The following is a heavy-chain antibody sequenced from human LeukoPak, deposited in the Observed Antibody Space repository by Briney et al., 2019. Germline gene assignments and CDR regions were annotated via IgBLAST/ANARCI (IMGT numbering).Heavy chain of an antibody. J-gene: IGHJ4*02. CDR3: AKDSYYYGSGSPPDY. V-gene: IGHV1-69*04. D-gene: IGHD3-10*01. CDR1: GGTFSSYA. CDR2: IIPILGIA. Sequence: ASVKVSCKASGGTFSSYAISWVRQAPGQGLEWMGRIIPILGIANYAQKFQGRVTITADKSTSTAYMELSSLRAEDTAVYYCAKDSYYYGSGSPPDYWGQGTLVTVSS.